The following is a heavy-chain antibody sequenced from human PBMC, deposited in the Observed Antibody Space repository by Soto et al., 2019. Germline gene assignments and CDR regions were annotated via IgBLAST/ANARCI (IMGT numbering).Heavy chain of an antibody. D-gene: IGHD2-21*02. J-gene: IGHJ4*02. V-gene: IGHV3-30*18. CDR3: AKDRLAHCGGGCYWVDY. Sequence: QVQLVESGGGVVQPGRSLRLSCAASGFTFSNYGMHWVRQAPGKGLEWVAVTSYDGSIRYDAGSVKGRFTISRDNSKNTLYLQVNSLRTEDTAGYYCAKDRLAHCGGGCYWVDYWGQGTLITVSS. CDR1: GFTFSNYG. CDR2: TSYDGSIR.